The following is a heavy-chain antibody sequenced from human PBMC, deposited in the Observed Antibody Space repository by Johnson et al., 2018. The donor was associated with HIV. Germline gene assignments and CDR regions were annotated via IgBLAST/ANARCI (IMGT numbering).Heavy chain of an antibody. D-gene: IGHD1-26*01. CDR2: ISSSGTTV. Sequence: QVQLVESGGGLVKPGGSLRLSCAASGFTFSDYYMGWIRQTPGKGLEWVSYISSSGTTVYYADSVKGRFSISRDNAKHSLYLQMNSLRAEDTAVYYCAKGASGSQRRGAFHIWGQGTMVTVSS. CDR1: GFTFSDYY. J-gene: IGHJ3*02. V-gene: IGHV3-11*04. CDR3: AKGASGSQRRGAFHI.